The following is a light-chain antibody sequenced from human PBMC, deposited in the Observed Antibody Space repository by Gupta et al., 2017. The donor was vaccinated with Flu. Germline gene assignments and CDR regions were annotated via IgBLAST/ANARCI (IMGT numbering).Light chain of an antibody. Sequence: HMTQSPSTLSASVGDRVTITCRASQSISSWLAWYQQKPGKAPKLLIYKASRLESGVTSRFSGSGSGTEFTLTISSRQHDDFANYYGQQDNSYYTFGHGTKVDIK. J-gene: IGKJ3*01. CDR1: QSISSW. CDR2: KAS. V-gene: IGKV1-5*03. CDR3: QQDNSYYT.